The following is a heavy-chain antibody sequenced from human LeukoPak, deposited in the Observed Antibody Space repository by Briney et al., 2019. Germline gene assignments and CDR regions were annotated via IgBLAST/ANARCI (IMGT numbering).Heavy chain of an antibody. CDR2: INAGNGNT. CDR3: ARGVVGATGWFDP. J-gene: IGHJ5*02. D-gene: IGHD1-26*01. V-gene: IGHV1-3*01. CDR1: GYTFTSYA. Sequence: ASVKVSCNASGYTFTSYAMHWVRQAPGQRLEWMGWINAGNGNTKYSQKFQGRVTITRDTSASTAYMELSSLRSEDTAVYYCARGVVGATGWFDPWGQGTLVTVSS.